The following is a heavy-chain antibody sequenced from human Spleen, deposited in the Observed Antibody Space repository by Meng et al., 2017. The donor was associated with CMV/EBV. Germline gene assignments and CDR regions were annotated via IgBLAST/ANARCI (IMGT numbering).Heavy chain of an antibody. D-gene: IGHD3-3*01. V-gene: IGHV4-34*01. J-gene: IGHJ4*02. Sequence: ASFRGYSWSLIRQPPGKGLEWIGEINHSGSTNYNPSLKSRVTISVDTSKNQFSLKLSSVTAADTAVYYCARAGYDFWSGYPYYFDYWGQGTLVTVSS. CDR1: ASFRGYS. CDR2: INHSGST. CDR3: ARAGYDFWSGYPYYFDY.